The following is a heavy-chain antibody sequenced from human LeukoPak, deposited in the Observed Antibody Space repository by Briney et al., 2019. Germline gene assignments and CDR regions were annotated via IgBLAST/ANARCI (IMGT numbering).Heavy chain of an antibody. Sequence: SETLSLTCTASGGSISSHYWSWIRQPPGKGLEWIGSSGSSHYNPSLKSRVTISLDTSKNHFSLKLNSVTAADTAVYYCARALGYDILTGHFDNWGQGTLVTVSS. CDR2: SGSS. J-gene: IGHJ4*02. V-gene: IGHV4-59*11. D-gene: IGHD3-9*01. CDR1: GGSISSHY. CDR3: ARALGYDILTGHFDN.